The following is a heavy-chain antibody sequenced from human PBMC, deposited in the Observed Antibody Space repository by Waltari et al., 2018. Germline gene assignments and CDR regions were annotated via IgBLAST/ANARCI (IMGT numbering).Heavy chain of an antibody. CDR1: GDSISGSTYY. Sequence: QLQLQESGPGLVKPSETLSLTCTVSGDSISGSTYYWGWLRQPPGKGLDWIGSIYYSGSTYYNPSLKSRVTISVDTSKNQFSLKLNSVTAADTAVYYCARCRSSSRFYYYYMDVWGKGTTVTVSS. D-gene: IGHD2-2*01. CDR2: IYYSGST. J-gene: IGHJ6*03. CDR3: ARCRSSSRFYYYYMDV. V-gene: IGHV4-39*01.